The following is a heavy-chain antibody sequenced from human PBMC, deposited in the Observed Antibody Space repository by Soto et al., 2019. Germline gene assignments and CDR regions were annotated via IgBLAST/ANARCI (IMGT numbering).Heavy chain of an antibody. CDR3: ARIRGGFDYFDY. V-gene: IGHV2-26*01. D-gene: IGHD2-15*01. CDR1: GYSLSNAKIG. J-gene: IGHJ4*02. CDR2: IFSINEK. Sequence: QVTLRESGPVLVKPTETLTLTCTVSGYSLSNAKIGVSWIRQPPGKAPEWLAHIFSINEKSYRKYLKSRLTISKDISRSQVVMTMTNMDPVDTATYYCARIRGGFDYFDYWGQGILVTVSS.